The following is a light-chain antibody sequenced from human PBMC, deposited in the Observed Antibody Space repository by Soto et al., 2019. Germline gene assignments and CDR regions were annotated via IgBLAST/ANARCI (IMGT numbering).Light chain of an antibody. J-gene: IGLJ3*02. CDR2: EVS. CDR1: SSDVGGYNY. Sequence: QSALTQPASVSGSPGQSITISCTGTSSDVGGYNYVSWYQHHPGKAPKLMIYEVSNRPSGVSNRFSGSKSGSTASLTISGLQAEDGADYYCSSFTSSSAWVFGGGTKLTVL. V-gene: IGLV2-14*01. CDR3: SSFTSSSAWV.